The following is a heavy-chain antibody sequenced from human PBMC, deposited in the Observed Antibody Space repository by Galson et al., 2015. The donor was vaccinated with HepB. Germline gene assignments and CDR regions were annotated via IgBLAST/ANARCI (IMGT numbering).Heavy chain of an antibody. CDR3: AGDLPPSVRGDALLCAFDI. CDR2: ITSDGANE. V-gene: IGHV3-30*04. Sequence: SLRLSCAASGFTFSRSVMHWVRQAPGKGLEWVARITSDGANENYADSEKGRFTISRDNAKNTLVLQMNSLRPEDTAVYYCAGDLPPSVRGDALLCAFDIWGQGTMVTGSS. CDR1: GFTFSRSV. J-gene: IGHJ3*02. D-gene: IGHD3-10*02.